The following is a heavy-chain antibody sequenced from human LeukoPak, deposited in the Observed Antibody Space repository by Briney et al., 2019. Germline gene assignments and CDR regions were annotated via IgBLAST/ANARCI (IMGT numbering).Heavy chain of an antibody. CDR3: AKRYPGGSYFFDY. D-gene: IGHD4-23*01. Sequence: GGSLRLSCAASGFTFSTHAMSWVRQAPGKGLEWVSSITDSGAGTFYADSVKGRFTISRDNSQITLYLQMNSLRDEDTAVYFCAKRYPGGSYFFDYWGQGTLVTVSS. CDR1: GFTFSTHA. V-gene: IGHV3-23*01. J-gene: IGHJ4*02. CDR2: ITDSGAGT.